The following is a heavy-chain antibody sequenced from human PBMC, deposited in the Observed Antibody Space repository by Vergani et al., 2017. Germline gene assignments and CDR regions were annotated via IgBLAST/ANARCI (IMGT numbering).Heavy chain of an antibody. CDR3: ARHGHRGIL. V-gene: IGHV4-59*08. Sequence: QVQLQESGPGLVKPSETLSLTFTVSCCSISSYYWSWIRQPPGKGLEWIGYIYYSGSTNYNPSLKSRVTISVDTSKNQFSLKLSSVTAADTAVYYCARHGHRGILWGQGTLVTVSS. CDR1: CCSISSYY. CDR2: IYYSGST. J-gene: IGHJ4*02. D-gene: IGHD1-26*01.